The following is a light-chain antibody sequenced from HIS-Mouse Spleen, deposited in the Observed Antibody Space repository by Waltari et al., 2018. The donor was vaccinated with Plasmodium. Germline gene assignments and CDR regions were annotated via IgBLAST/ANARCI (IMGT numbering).Light chain of an antibody. J-gene: IGKJ3*01. Sequence: EIVMTQSPATLSVSPGERATLSCRASQIVSSNLAWYQQKPGQSPRHLIYGASTRATGIPARFSGSVSGTEFTLTISSLQSEDFAVYYCQQYNNWSFTFGPGTKVDIK. V-gene: IGKV3-15*01. CDR2: GAS. CDR3: QQYNNWSFT. CDR1: QIVSSN.